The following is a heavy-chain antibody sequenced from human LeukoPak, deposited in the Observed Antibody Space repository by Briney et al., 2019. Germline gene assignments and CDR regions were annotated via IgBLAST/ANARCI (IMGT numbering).Heavy chain of an antibody. CDR2: IIPIFGTA. D-gene: IGHD4-17*01. V-gene: IGHV1-69*13. CDR1: GGTFSSYA. CDR3: AREGTFDYGDYVSSRAPLNPPHNWFDP. Sequence: SVKVSCKASGGTFSSYAISWVRQAPGQGLEWMGGIIPIFGTANYAQKFQGRVTITADESTSTAYMELSSLRSEDTAVYYCAREGTFDYGDYVSSRAPLNPPHNWFDPWGQGTLVTVSS. J-gene: IGHJ5*02.